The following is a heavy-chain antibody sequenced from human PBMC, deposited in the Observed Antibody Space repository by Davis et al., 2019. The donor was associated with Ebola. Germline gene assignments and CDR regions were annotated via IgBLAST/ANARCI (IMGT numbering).Heavy chain of an antibody. CDR2: IYYSGST. Sequence: SETLSLTFAVYGGSFSGYYWSWIRQPPGKGLEWIGYIYYSGSTNYNPSLKSRVTISVDTSKNQFSLKLSSVTAADTAVYYCARDHNIGGYYYYGMDVWGQGTTVTVSS. V-gene: IGHV4-59*01. CDR3: ARDHNIGGYYYYGMDV. CDR1: GGSFSGYY. D-gene: IGHD3-10*01. J-gene: IGHJ6*02.